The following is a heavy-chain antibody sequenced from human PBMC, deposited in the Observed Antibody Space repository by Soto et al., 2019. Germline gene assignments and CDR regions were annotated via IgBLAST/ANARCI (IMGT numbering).Heavy chain of an antibody. J-gene: IGHJ2*01. CDR1: GGTFSSHA. D-gene: IGHD2-15*01. CDR3: ARDSPAPCSERSCFGEYWYFDI. V-gene: IGHV1-69*06. CDR2: IIPIVGPA. Sequence: QVQLVQSGAEVKKPGSSVKISCKPSGGTFSSHAHSWVRQAPGQGLEWMGGIIPIVGPANYAQKFQDRVTITADKPTRTAFMELSGLRSDDTAVYYCARDSPAPCSERSCFGEYWYFDIWGRGTLVIVSS.